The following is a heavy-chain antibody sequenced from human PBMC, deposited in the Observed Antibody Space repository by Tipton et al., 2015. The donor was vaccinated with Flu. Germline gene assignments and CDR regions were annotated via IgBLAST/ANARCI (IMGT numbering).Heavy chain of an antibody. D-gene: IGHD6-25*01. V-gene: IGHV4-59*08. J-gene: IGHJ4*02. CDR2: IYYSGGT. CDR3: ARSPGYYFDY. CDR1: NGSIISYY. Sequence: TLSLTCTVSNGSIISYYWSWIRQPPGKGLEWIAFIYYSGGTNYNPSLQSRVTISVDTSKNQVSLKLSSVTAADTAVYYCARSPGYYFDYWGQGTLVTVSS.